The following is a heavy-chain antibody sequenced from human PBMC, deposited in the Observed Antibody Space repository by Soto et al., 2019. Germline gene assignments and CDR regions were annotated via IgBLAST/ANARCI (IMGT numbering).Heavy chain of an antibody. V-gene: IGHV4-34*01. CDR2: INHSGST. J-gene: IGHJ6*02. D-gene: IGHD5-12*01. Sequence: QVQLQQWGAGLLKPSETLSLTCAVYGGSFSGYYWSWIRQPPAEGLERIGEINHSGSTNYNPSLKSRVTISVDTSKNQFSLKVSSVTAADTAVYYWARGPYSGFVRYPYYYYYGMDVWGQGNTVTVSS. CDR1: GGSFSGYY. CDR3: ARGPYSGFVRYPYYYYYGMDV.